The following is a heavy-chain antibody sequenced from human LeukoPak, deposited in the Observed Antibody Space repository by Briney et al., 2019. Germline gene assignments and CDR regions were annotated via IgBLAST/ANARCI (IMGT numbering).Heavy chain of an antibody. CDR1: GGSFSGYY. CDR3: ARVGYSVALFGY. D-gene: IGHD2-15*01. Sequence: KPSETLSLTCAVYGGSFSGYYWGWIRQPPGKGLEWIGEINHSGSTNYNPSLKSRVTISVDTSKNQFSLKLSSVTAADTAVYYCARVGYSVALFGYWGQGTLVTVSS. CDR2: INHSGST. V-gene: IGHV4-34*01. J-gene: IGHJ4*02.